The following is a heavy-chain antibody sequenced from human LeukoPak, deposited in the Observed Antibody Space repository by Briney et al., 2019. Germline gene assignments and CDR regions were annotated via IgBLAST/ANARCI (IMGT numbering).Heavy chain of an antibody. CDR3: ARGRPSPNYYYYYMDV. J-gene: IGHJ6*03. CDR1: GGSFSGYY. V-gene: IGHV4-34*01. CDR2: INHSGST. Sequence: SETPSLTCAVYGGSFSGYYWSWIRQPPGKGLEWIGEINHSGSTNYNPSLKSRVTISVDTSKNQFSLKLSSVTAADTAVYYCARGRPSPNYYYYYMDVWGKGTTVTVSS.